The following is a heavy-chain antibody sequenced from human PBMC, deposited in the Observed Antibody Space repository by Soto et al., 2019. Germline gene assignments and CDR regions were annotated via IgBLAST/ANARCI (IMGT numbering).Heavy chain of an antibody. D-gene: IGHD6-19*01. J-gene: IGHJ3*01. CDR2: LLHSGTT. Sequence: QVQLQESGPGLVKPSGTLSLTCAVSGDSISSPKWWTWLRQPPGKGLEWIGDLLHSGTTNYNPSLQXXVTLSVDKPQTQFSLKLPSVTAADTAIYYCAYSSGWYRQDVWGQGTSVTVSS. CDR1: GDSISSPKW. CDR3: AYSSGWYRQDV. V-gene: IGHV4-4*02.